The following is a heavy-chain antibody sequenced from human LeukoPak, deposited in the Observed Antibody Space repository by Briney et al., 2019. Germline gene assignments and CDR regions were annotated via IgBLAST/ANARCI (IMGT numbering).Heavy chain of an antibody. CDR1: GFTFSSYA. V-gene: IGHV3-23*01. Sequence: GGSLRLSCAASGFTFSSYAMSWVRQAPGKGLEWVSAISGSGGSTYYADSVKGRFTISRDNSKNTLYLQMNSLRAEDTAVYYCATTTVVTRYYYYGMDVWSQGTTVTVSS. CDR2: ISGSGGST. J-gene: IGHJ6*02. D-gene: IGHD4-23*01. CDR3: ATTTVVTRYYYYGMDV.